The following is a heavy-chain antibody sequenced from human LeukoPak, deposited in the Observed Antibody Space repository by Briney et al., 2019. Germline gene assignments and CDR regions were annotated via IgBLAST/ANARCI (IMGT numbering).Heavy chain of an antibody. CDR2: ISSSGSTI. D-gene: IGHD5-24*01. J-gene: IGHJ4*02. CDR1: GVTFSDYY. V-gene: IGHV3-11*01. Sequence: SLRLSCAASGVTFSDYYMSWIRQAPGKGLEWVSYISSSGSTIYYPDSVTGRFTIYKDNAKNSLYLQMNRLRAQHTAVYYCARGRRTDGYNRLDYCGQGTLATVSS. CDR3: ARGRRTDGYNRLDY.